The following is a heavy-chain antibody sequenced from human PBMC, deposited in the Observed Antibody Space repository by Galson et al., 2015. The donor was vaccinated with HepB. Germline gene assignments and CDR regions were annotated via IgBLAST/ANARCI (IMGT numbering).Heavy chain of an antibody. J-gene: IGHJ4*02. CDR2: ISAYNGNT. Sequence: SVKVSCKASGYTFTSYGISWVRQAPGQGLEWMGWISAYNGNTNYAQKLQGRVTMTTDTSTSTAYMELRGLRSDDTAVYYCARGGSGFVVVPAAIDYWGQGTLVTVSS. D-gene: IGHD2-2*01. CDR3: ARGGSGFVVVPAAIDY. CDR1: GYTFTSYG. V-gene: IGHV1-18*04.